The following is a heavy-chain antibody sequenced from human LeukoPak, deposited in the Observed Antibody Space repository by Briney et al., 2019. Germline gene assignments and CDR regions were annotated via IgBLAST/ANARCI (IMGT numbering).Heavy chain of an antibody. D-gene: IGHD5-18*01. CDR1: GGSISSNSNY. Sequence: SETLSLTCTVSGGSISSNSNYWGWIRQPPGKGLEWIGSIYYSGATYYNPSLKSRVTISVDTSKNQFSLKLNSVTAADTAVYYCARHRIYSYSCDYWGQGTLVTVSS. V-gene: IGHV4-39*01. J-gene: IGHJ4*02. CDR2: IYYSGAT. CDR3: ARHRIYSYSCDY.